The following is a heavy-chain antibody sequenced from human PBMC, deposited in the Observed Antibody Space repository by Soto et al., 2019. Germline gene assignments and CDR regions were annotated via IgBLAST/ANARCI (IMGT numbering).Heavy chain of an antibody. CDR1: GFTFSSYG. CDR3: AKDGVGGAGQLWLVRFPDY. J-gene: IGHJ4*02. V-gene: IGHV3-30*18. Sequence: GGSLRLSCAASGFTFSSYGMHWVRQAPGKGLEWVAVISSDGSNKYYTDSVKGRFTISRDNSENTLYLQMNSLRAEDTAVYYFAKDGVGGAGQLWLVRFPDYWGQGTQVTVSS. CDR2: ISSDGSNK. D-gene: IGHD6-19*01.